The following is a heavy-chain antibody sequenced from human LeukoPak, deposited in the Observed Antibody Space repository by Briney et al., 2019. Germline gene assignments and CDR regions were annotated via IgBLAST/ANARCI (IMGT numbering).Heavy chain of an antibody. CDR3: ARAGYSGYDLGY. Sequence: SVKVSCKASGGTFSSYAISWVRQAPGQGLEWMGRIIPILGIANYAQKFQGRVTITADKSTSTAYMELSSLRSEDTAVYYCARAGYSGYDLGYWGQGTLVSVSS. D-gene: IGHD5-12*01. CDR2: IIPILGIA. V-gene: IGHV1-69*04. CDR1: GGTFSSYA. J-gene: IGHJ4*02.